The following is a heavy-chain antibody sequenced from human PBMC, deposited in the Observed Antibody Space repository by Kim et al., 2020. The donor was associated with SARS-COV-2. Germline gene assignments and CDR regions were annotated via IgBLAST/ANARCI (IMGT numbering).Heavy chain of an antibody. J-gene: IGHJ4*02. Sequence: DSVKGRCTISKDNAKNSLYLQMNSLTAEDTAVYYCARARQYSSSWYTFDYWGQGTLVTVSS. V-gene: IGHV3-7*01. CDR3: ARARQYSSSWYTFDY. D-gene: IGHD6-13*01.